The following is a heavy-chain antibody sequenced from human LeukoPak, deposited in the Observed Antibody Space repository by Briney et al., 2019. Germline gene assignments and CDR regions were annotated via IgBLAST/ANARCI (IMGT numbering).Heavy chain of an antibody. CDR3: AICSSFIDYYYMDV. CDR2: INTNTGGT. CDR1: GYSFTGYY. J-gene: IGHJ6*03. D-gene: IGHD6-13*01. Sequence: ASVKVSCKTSGYSFTGYYMHWVRQAPGQGLEWMGRINTNTGGTNYAQKFQGRVTMTRDTSISTAYMELSRLRSDDTAVYYCAICSSFIDYYYMDVWGKGTTVTVSS. V-gene: IGHV1-2*06.